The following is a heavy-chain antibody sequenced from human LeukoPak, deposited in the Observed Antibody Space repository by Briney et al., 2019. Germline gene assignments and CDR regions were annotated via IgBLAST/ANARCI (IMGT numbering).Heavy chain of an antibody. CDR1: GGSFSGYY. V-gene: IGHV4-34*01. CDR2: INHSGST. CDR3: ARKGGSAPNWFDP. J-gene: IGHJ5*02. D-gene: IGHD3-10*01. Sequence: SETLSLTCAVYGGSFSGYYWSWIRQPPGKGLEWIGEINHSGSTNYNPSLKSRVTISVDTSKNQFSLKLSSVTAADTAVYYCARKGGSAPNWFDPWGQGTLVTVSS.